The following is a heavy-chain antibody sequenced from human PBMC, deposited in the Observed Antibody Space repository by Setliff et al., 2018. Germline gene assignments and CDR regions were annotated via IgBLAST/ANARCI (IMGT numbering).Heavy chain of an antibody. CDR1: GYTFSNYW. J-gene: IGHJ4*02. D-gene: IGHD3-22*01. V-gene: IGHV5-51*01. CDR2: IYPGNSAT. Sequence: GESLKISCKGDGYTFSNYWIGWVRQMPGRGLEWMGTIYPGNSATRYSPSFEGQVSISADKSIATAYLRWRSLKASDTAIYYCARKGIYYDSSKGAEYWGQGTPVTVSS. CDR3: ARKGIYYDSSKGAEY.